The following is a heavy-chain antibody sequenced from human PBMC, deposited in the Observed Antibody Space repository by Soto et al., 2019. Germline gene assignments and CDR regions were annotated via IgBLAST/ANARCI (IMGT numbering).Heavy chain of an antibody. CDR1: GFTFSSYA. J-gene: IGHJ4*02. CDR3: ARAYEGDYFDY. Sequence: GGSLRLSCAASGFTFSSYAMHWVRQAPGKGLEWVAVISYDGSNKYYADSVKGRFTISRDNSKNTLYLQMNSLRAEDTAVYYCARAYEGDYFDYWGQGALVTVSS. V-gene: IGHV3-30-3*01. D-gene: IGHD3-16*01. CDR2: ISYDGSNK.